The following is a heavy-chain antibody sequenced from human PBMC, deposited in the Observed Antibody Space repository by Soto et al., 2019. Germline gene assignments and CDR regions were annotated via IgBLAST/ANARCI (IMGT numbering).Heavy chain of an antibody. CDR2: IGDSGGTT. Sequence: EVQLLESGGGLVQPGGSLRLSCAASGFTFSRFAMNWVRQAPGKGLEWVSGIGDSGGTTFYADSVKGRFTISRDNSKNTLFLQMNGLRAEDTAVYYCAKDSLGDYYYYGMDVWGQGTTVTVSS. D-gene: IGHD2-15*01. V-gene: IGHV3-23*01. CDR3: AKDSLGDYYYYGMDV. CDR1: GFTFSRFA. J-gene: IGHJ6*02.